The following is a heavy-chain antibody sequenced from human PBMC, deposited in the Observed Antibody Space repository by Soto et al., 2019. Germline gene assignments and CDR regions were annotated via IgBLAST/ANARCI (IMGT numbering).Heavy chain of an antibody. CDR3: ARDPSYPYSYGRNNYYYYGMDV. J-gene: IGHJ6*02. CDR2: ISYDGSNK. V-gene: IGHV3-30-3*01. Sequence: GGSLRLSCAASGFTFSSYAMHWVRQAPGKGLEWVAVISYDGSNKYYADSVKGRFTISRDNSKNTLYLQMNSLRAEDTAVYYCARDPSYPYSYGRNNYYYYGMDVWGQGTTVTVSS. D-gene: IGHD5-18*01. CDR1: GFTFSSYA.